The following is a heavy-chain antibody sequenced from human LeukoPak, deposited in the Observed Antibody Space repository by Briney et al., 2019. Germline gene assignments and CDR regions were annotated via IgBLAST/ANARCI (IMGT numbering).Heavy chain of an antibody. CDR3: AKSPVPYCSGGSCYGMDV. J-gene: IGHJ6*02. V-gene: IGHV3-23*01. CDR1: GFTFSSYA. D-gene: IGHD2-15*01. CDR2: ISGSGGST. Sequence: GGSLRLSCAASGFTFSSYAMSWVRQAPGKGLEWVSVISGSGGSTYYADSVKGRFTISRDNSKNTLYLQMNSLRVEDTAGYYCAKSPVPYCSGGSCYGMDVWDQGTTVTVSS.